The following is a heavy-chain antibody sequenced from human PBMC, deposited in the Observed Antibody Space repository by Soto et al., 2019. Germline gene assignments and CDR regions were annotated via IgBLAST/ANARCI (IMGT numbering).Heavy chain of an antibody. D-gene: IGHD6-19*01. Sequence: SETLSLTSTVSGGSISSYYWSWIRQPPGKGLEWIGYIYYSGSTNYNPSLKSRVTISVDTSKNQFSLKLSSVTAADTAVYYCARVGPPVAVYVMDVWGQGTTGTVSS. CDR1: GGSISSYY. CDR3: ARVGPPVAVYVMDV. V-gene: IGHV4-59*01. CDR2: IYYSGST. J-gene: IGHJ6*02.